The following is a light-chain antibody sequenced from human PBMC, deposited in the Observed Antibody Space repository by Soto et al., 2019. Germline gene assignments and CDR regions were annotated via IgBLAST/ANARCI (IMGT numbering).Light chain of an antibody. CDR1: QSISSW. J-gene: IGKJ1*01. CDR3: QQRRT. V-gene: IGKV1-5*01. CDR2: DAS. Sequence: DIQMTQSPSTLSASVGDRFTITCRASQSISSWLAWYQQKPGKAPKLLIYDASSLESGVPSRFSGSGSGTEFTLTISSLQPDDFATYYCQQRRTFGQGTKVDIK.